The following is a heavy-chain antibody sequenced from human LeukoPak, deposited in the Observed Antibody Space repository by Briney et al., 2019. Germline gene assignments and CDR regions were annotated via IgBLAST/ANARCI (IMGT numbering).Heavy chain of an antibody. Sequence: PGGSLRLSCAASGFTFSSYAMHWVRQAPGKGLEWVAVISYDGSNKYYADSVKGRFTISRDNSKNTLYLQMNSLRAEDTAVYYCARASRITMIVGVWGQGTTVTVSS. CDR2: ISYDGSNK. D-gene: IGHD3-22*01. CDR1: GFTFSSYA. V-gene: IGHV3-30-3*01. CDR3: ARASRITMIVGV. J-gene: IGHJ6*02.